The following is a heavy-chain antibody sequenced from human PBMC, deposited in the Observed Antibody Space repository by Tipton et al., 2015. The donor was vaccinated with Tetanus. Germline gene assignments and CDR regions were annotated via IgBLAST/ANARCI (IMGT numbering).Heavy chain of an antibody. J-gene: IGHJ6*02. CDR3: ARAGPQATFGVKYGMDV. CDR2: INPDSGGT. D-gene: IGHD3-3*01. Sequence: QSGAEVKKPGASVKVSCKVSGYTLTDLAIHWVRQAPGKGLEWMGWINPDSGGTNSAQKFQGRVTMTRDTSISTAYMELSRLRSDDTAVYYCARAGPQATFGVKYGMDVWGQGTTVTVSS. CDR1: GYTLTDLA. V-gene: IGHV1-2*02.